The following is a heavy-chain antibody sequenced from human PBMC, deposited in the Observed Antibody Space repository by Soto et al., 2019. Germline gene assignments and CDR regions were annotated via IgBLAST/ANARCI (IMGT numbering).Heavy chain of an antibody. Sequence: QVQLVQSGAEVKKPGSSVTVSCKASGGTFDNYAINWVRQAPGQGLEWVGGIIPMFGTTDYAQKFQGRVTITADADESTSTVYMDMSTLRSNDTAVYYCARGPRGRLRHFEYWGQGTLVTVSS. CDR2: IIPMFGTT. J-gene: IGHJ4*02. D-gene: IGHD4-17*01. CDR1: GGTFDNYA. V-gene: IGHV1-69*01. CDR3: ARGPRGRLRHFEY.